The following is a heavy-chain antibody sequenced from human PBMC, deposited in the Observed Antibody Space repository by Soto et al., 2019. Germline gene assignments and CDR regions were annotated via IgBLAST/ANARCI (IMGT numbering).Heavy chain of an antibody. V-gene: IGHV1-18*01. CDR1: GYTFTSYG. Sequence: ASVKVSCKASGYTFTSYGIRWVRQAPGQGLEWMGWISAYNGNTNYAQKLQGRVTMTTDTSTSTAYMELRSLRSDDTAVYYCARDWENRGYSGYRFDPWGQGTLVTVSS. CDR3: ARDWENRGYSGYRFDP. CDR2: ISAYNGNT. D-gene: IGHD5-12*01. J-gene: IGHJ5*02.